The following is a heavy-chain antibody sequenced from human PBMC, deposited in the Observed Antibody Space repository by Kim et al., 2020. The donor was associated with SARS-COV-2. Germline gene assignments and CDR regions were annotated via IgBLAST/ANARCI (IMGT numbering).Heavy chain of an antibody. CDR3: AKDGLLGYCSSTSCYDYYGMDV. CDR1: GFTFSSYG. V-gene: IGHV3-30*18. CDR2: ISYDGSNK. Sequence: GGSLRLSCAASGFTFSSYGMHWVRQAPGKGLEWVAVISYDGSNKYYADSVKGRFTISRDNSKNTLYLQMNSLRAEDTAVYYCAKDGLLGYCSSTSCYDYYGMDVWGQGTTVTVSS. J-gene: IGHJ6*02. D-gene: IGHD2-2*01.